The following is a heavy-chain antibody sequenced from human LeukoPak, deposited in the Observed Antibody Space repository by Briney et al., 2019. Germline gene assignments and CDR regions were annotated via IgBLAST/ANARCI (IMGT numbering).Heavy chain of an antibody. CDR1: GGSFSGYY. J-gene: IGHJ5*02. D-gene: IGHD1-26*01. CDR3: ARRPSGGTYWFDP. CDR2: INHSGST. Sequence: PSETLSLTCAVYGGSFSGYYWSWIRQPPGKGLEWIGEINHSGSTNYNPSLKSRGTISLDTSKNQFSLNLSSVTAADTAVYYCARRPSGGTYWFDPWGQGSLVTVSS. V-gene: IGHV4-34*01.